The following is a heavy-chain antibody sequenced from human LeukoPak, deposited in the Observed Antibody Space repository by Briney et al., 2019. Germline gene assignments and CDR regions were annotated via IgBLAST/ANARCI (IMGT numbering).Heavy chain of an antibody. Sequence: GGSLRLSCAASGFTFSSYSMNWVRQAPGKGLEWVSSISSSSSYIYYADSVKGRFTISRDNAKNSLYLQMNSLRAEDTAVYYCARVPIVVVTAIDDYWGQGTLVTVSS. J-gene: IGHJ4*02. CDR1: GFTFSSYS. CDR2: ISSSSSYI. CDR3: ARVPIVVVTAIDDY. V-gene: IGHV3-21*01. D-gene: IGHD2-21*02.